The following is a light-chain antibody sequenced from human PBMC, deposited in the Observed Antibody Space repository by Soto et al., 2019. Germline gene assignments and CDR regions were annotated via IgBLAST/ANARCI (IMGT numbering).Light chain of an antibody. Sequence: DIQMTQSPSTLSASVGDRVTITCRASQSISNWLAWYQQKPGKAPNLLIYDASSLESGVPSRFSGSGSGTEFTLTISSLQPDDFGTYYCQQANSFPRTFGPGTKVDIK. J-gene: IGKJ3*01. CDR3: QQANSFPRT. V-gene: IGKV1-5*01. CDR1: QSISNW. CDR2: DAS.